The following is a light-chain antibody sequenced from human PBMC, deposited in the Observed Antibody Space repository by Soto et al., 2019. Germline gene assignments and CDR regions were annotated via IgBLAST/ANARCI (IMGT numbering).Light chain of an antibody. CDR3: QSHDSSLNSWV. CDR1: SSNIGAGYD. V-gene: IGLV1-40*01. Sequence: QSVLTQPPSMSGAPGQRVTISCTGSSSNIGAGYDVHWYQLLPGTAPKLLIYGNTNRPSGVPDRFSGSKSGTSASLAITGLRAEDEADYYCQSHDSSLNSWVFGGGTKL. J-gene: IGLJ3*02. CDR2: GNT.